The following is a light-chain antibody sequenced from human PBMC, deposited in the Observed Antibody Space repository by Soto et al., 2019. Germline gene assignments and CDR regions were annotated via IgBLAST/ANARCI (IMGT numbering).Light chain of an antibody. V-gene: IGKV3-20*01. CDR1: QSVSSNS. CDR2: GAS. CDR3: QQHCRSWIT. J-gene: IGKJ5*01. Sequence: EIVLTQSPGTLSLSPGERATLSCRASQSVSSNSLSWYQQKPGQAPSLFIYGASTRATGIPDRFSGSGSGTDFTLTISRLEPEDFGVYYCQQHCRSWITFRQGTRLEIK.